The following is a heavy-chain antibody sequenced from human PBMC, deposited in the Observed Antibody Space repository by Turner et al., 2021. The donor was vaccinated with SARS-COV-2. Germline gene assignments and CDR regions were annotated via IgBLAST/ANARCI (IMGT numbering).Heavy chain of an antibody. V-gene: IGHV3-7*01. Sequence: EVQLEESGGGLVQPGGSLRLSCAASGFTFSGYWMSWVRQAPGKGLEWVANIKQDGSEKYYVDSVKGRFTISRDNAKNSLYLQMNSLRAEDTAVYYCARFSGASPDFDYWGQGTLVTVSS. J-gene: IGHJ4*02. D-gene: IGHD2-15*01. CDR3: ARFSGASPDFDY. CDR1: GFTFSGYW. CDR2: IKQDGSEK.